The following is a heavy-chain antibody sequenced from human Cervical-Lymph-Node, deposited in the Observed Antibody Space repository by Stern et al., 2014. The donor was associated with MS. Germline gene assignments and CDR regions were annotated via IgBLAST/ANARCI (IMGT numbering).Heavy chain of an antibody. CDR1: GGSISSGGYY. Sequence: QVQLQESGPGLVKPSQTLSLTCTVSGGSISSGGYYWIWIRQHPGKGLEWIGYIYYSGSTYYNPSLQSRVTISVDTYKNQLYLKLSSVTAANTAVYYCARVSYDFWSGYYVFDYWGQGTLVTVSS. D-gene: IGHD3-3*01. V-gene: IGHV4-31*03. J-gene: IGHJ4*02. CDR2: IYYSGST. CDR3: ARVSYDFWSGYYVFDY.